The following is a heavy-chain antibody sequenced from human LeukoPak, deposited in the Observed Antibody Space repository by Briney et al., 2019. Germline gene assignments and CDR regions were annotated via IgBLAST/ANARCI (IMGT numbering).Heavy chain of an antibody. Sequence: PSETLSLTCTVSGGSISSSYWTWLRQPPGNGLEWFGYIYYGGTTNYNPSLKSRVIISVATSKNQFSLQLNSGTDADAAVYYCARVGGFISTSCYAGGWFDPWGQGGLVTVSS. CDR1: GGSISSSY. J-gene: IGHJ5*02. D-gene: IGHD2-2*01. CDR2: IYYGGTT. CDR3: ARVGGFISTSCYAGGWFDP. V-gene: IGHV4-59*01.